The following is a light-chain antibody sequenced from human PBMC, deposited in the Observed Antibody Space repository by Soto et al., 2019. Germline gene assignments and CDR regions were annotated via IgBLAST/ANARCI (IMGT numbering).Light chain of an antibody. CDR2: VNGDSSH. V-gene: IGLV4-69*01. J-gene: IGLJ3*02. CDR1: SGHTSYS. CDR3: QTWGSGIWV. Sequence: QSVLTQSPSASASLGASVKLTCTLSSGHTSYSVAWHQHQPENGPRCLMKVNGDSSHSRGDRIPDRFSGVSSGAERYLTISSLQAEDEADYYCQTWGSGIWVFGGGTKLTVL.